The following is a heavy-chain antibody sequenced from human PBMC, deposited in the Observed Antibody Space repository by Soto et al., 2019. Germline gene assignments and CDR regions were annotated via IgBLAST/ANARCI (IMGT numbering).Heavy chain of an antibody. D-gene: IGHD2-21*02. CDR3: ARAWVVVTAPDY. Sequence: ASVKVSCKTSGYNFDDYSIHWVRQAPGQRLEWMGWINAGNGNTKYSQKFQGRVTITRDTSASTAYMELSSLRSEDTAVYYCARAWVVVTAPDYWGQGTLVTVS. CDR1: GYNFDDYS. CDR2: INAGNGNT. V-gene: IGHV1-3*01. J-gene: IGHJ4*02.